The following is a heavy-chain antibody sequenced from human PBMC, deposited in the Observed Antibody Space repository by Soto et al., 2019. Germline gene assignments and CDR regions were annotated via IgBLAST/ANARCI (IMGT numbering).Heavy chain of an antibody. Sequence: SETLSLTCTVSGCCIGSPNNYWVWIRQAPGRGLEWIGYIYYSGSTNYHPSLKSRVTISVDTSKNHFSLRLSSVTAADTAVYYCAGRYSYGRGGYYYYYMDVWGKGTTVTVSS. D-gene: IGHD5-18*01. CDR3: AGRYSYGRGGYYYYYMDV. CDR2: IYYSGST. J-gene: IGHJ6*03. V-gene: IGHV4-61*03. CDR1: GCCIGSPNNY.